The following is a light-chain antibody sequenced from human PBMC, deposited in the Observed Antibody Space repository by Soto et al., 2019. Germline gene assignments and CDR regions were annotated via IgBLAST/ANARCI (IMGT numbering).Light chain of an antibody. CDR3: QQYNSWPLIT. J-gene: IGKJ5*01. CDR1: QTVSRH. Sequence: RVLTHCQGTLYVYPGERATLSCRASQTVSRHLAWYQQKPGQAPRLLIFGASTRATGIPDRFSGSGSGTDFTLTVSFLQYEDFAVYYCQQYNSWPLITFGPGTRLEIK. V-gene: IGKV3-15*01. CDR2: GAS.